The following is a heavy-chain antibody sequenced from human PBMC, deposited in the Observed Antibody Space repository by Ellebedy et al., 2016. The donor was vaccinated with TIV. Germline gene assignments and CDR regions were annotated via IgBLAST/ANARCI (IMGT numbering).Heavy chain of an antibody. CDR2: INPNSGGT. V-gene: IGHV1-2*02. Sequence: ASVKVSCXASGYTFTSYYMHWVRQAPGQGLEWMGWINPNSGGTNYAQKFQGRVTMTRDTSISTAYMELSRLRSDDTAVYYCAREWRWIAVAGGRVAYGMDVWGQGTTVTVSS. D-gene: IGHD6-19*01. CDR1: GYTFTSYY. CDR3: AREWRWIAVAGGRVAYGMDV. J-gene: IGHJ6*02.